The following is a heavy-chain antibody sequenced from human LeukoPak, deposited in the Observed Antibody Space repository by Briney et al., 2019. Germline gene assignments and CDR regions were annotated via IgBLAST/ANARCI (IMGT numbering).Heavy chain of an antibody. CDR3: ARAHYYDSSGYLDY. CDR2: ISAYNGNT. CDR1: DYTFTSYG. D-gene: IGHD3-22*01. V-gene: IGHV1-18*01. Sequence: ASVKVSCKASDYTFTSYGISWVRQAPGQGLEWMGWISAYNGNTNYAQKLQGRVTMTTDTSTSTAYMELRSLRSDDTAVYYCARAHYYDSSGYLDYWGQGTLVTVSS. J-gene: IGHJ4*02.